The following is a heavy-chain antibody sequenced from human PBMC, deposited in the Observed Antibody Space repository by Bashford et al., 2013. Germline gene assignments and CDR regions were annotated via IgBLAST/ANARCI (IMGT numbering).Heavy chain of an antibody. CDR2: ISNSGSTI. Sequence: RLSCAASGFTISDYYMSWIRQAPGKGLEWVSYISNSGSTIYYAETVKGRFTVSRDNAKNSLYLQMDSLRPDDTAMYYCAKEMLVVAATQIYYYYGMDVWGQGTTVTVSS. CDR3: AKEMLVVAATQIYYYYGMDV. CDR1: GFTISDYY. D-gene: IGHD2-15*01. V-gene: IGHV3-11*01. J-gene: IGHJ6*02.